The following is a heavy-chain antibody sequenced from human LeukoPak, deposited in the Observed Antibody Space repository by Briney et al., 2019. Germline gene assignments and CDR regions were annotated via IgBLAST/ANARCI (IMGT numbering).Heavy chain of an antibody. V-gene: IGHV4-34*01. CDR1: GGSFSGYY. CDR2: INHSGST. CDR3: SCGDTSTYYFDY. J-gene: IGHJ4*02. D-gene: IGHD2-2*02. Sequence: PETLSLTCAVYGGSFSGYYWSWIRQPPGKGLEWIGEINHSGSTNYNPSLKSRVTISVDTSKNQFSLKLSSVTAADTAVYYCSCGDTSTYYFDYWGQGTLVTVSS.